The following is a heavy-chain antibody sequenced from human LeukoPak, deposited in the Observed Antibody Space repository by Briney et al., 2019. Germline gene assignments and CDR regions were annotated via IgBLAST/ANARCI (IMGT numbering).Heavy chain of an antibody. CDR3: ARVSSFMNYYDSSGYYFDY. CDR2: INPSGGST. D-gene: IGHD3-22*01. V-gene: IGHV1-46*01. Sequence: GASVKVSCKASGYTFTSYYMHWVRQAPGQGLEWMGIINPSGGSTSYAQKFQGRVTMTRDTSTSTVYMELSSLRSEDTAVYYCARVSSFMNYYDSSGYYFDYWGQGTLVTVSS. CDR1: GYTFTSYY. J-gene: IGHJ4*02.